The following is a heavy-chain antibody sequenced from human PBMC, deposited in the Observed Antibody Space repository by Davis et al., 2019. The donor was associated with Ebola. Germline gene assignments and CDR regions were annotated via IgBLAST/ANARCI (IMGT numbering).Heavy chain of an antibody. J-gene: IGHJ4*02. CDR2: INPNSGGT. CDR3: ARDPGEVRGVQNY. CDR1: GYTFTGYY. Sequence: ASVKVSCKASGYTFTGYYMHWVRQAPGQGLEWMGWINPNSGGTNYAQKFQGRVTMTRDTSISTAYMELSRLRSDDTAVYYCARDPGEVRGVQNYWGQGTLVTVSS. D-gene: IGHD3-10*01. V-gene: IGHV1-2*02.